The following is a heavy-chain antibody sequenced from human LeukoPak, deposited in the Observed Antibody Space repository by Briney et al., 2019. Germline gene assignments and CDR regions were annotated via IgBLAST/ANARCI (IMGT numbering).Heavy chain of an antibody. Sequence: PGRSLRLSCAASGFILSDYNMHWVRQAPGKGLEWVAVILYDGSYKYYADSVKGRFTISRDNSKNTLYLQMNSLRGEDTAVYYCAKERVAATADAFDIWGQGTMVTVSS. CDR1: GFILSDYN. V-gene: IGHV3-30*18. J-gene: IGHJ3*02. CDR2: ILYDGSYK. CDR3: AKERVAATADAFDI. D-gene: IGHD2-15*01.